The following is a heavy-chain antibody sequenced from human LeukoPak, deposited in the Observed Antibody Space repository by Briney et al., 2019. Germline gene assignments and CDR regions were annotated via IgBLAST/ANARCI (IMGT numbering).Heavy chain of an antibody. J-gene: IGHJ3*02. Sequence: GGSLRFSCAASGFTFNRFWMHWVRQVPGKGLEWVSRINSDGSNTTYADSVRGRLTTSRDNAKDTVYLQMNSLRPDDTAVYYCTRDYGMAGSTNAFDIWGQGTMVTVSS. D-gene: IGHD5-24*01. CDR3: TRDYGMAGSTNAFDI. V-gene: IGHV3-74*03. CDR2: INSDGSNT. CDR1: GFTFNRFW.